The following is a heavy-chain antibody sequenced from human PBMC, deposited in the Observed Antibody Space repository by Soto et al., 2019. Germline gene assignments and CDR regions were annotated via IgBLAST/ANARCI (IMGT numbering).Heavy chain of an antibody. CDR2: IYYSGST. CDR3: ARSQYGDRQYNWFEP. J-gene: IGHJ5*02. V-gene: IGHV4-59*08. D-gene: IGHD2-21*02. Sequence: PSETLSRTCTVSCGSFSNYYWNWIRQPPGKGLEWIGYIYYSGSTNYNPSLKSRVTISVDTSKNQFALKLTSVTAADTAVYYCARSQYGDRQYNWFEPWGQGTLVTVSS. CDR1: CGSFSNYY.